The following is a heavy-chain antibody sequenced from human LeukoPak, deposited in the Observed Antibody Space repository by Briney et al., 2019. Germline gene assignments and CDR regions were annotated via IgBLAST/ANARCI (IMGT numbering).Heavy chain of an antibody. D-gene: IGHD4-17*01. J-gene: IGHJ5*02. CDR3: ARDLGTVTTNWFDP. Sequence: GASVKVSCKASAYTFTGYYIHWVRQAPGQGLEWMGWINPNSGGTKYAQKFQGRVTMTRDTSISTAYMELSRLRSDDTAVYYCARDLGTVTTNWFDPWGQGTLVTVSS. CDR1: AYTFTGYY. CDR2: INPNSGGT. V-gene: IGHV1-2*02.